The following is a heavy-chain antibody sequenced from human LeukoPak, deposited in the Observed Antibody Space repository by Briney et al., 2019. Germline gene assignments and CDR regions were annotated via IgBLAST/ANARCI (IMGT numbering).Heavy chain of an antibody. V-gene: IGHV4-61*02. CDR2: IYASGST. CDR1: GDSITSDTYY. J-gene: IGHJ5*02. Sequence: TSQTLSFTCTGSGDSITSDTYYWSWIRQPAGKGLEWIGRIYASGSTTYNASLKSRVTISVDTSKNQFSLKLSSVTAADTAVYYCAGTRRYCSGGSCYNWFDPWGQGTLVTVSS. CDR3: AGTRRYCSGGSCYNWFDP. D-gene: IGHD2-15*01.